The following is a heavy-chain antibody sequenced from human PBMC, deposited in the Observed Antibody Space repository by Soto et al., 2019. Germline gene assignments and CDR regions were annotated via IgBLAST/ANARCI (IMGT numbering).Heavy chain of an antibody. D-gene: IGHD6-13*01. CDR2: IKQDGSEK. CDR1: GFTFSSYW. J-gene: IGHJ6*02. Sequence: PGGSLRLSCAASGFTFSSYWMSWVRQAPGKGLEWVANIKQDGSEKYYVDSVKGRFTISRDNAKNSLYLQMNSLRAEDTAVYYCARDRHYIAAAYYYYGMDVWGQGTTVTVSS. CDR3: ARDRHYIAAAYYYYGMDV. V-gene: IGHV3-7*03.